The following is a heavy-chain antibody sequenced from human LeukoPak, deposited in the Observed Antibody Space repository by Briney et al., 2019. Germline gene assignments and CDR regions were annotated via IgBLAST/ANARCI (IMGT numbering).Heavy chain of an antibody. Sequence: PGGSLRLSCAASGFTFSSYSMNWVRQAPGKGLEWVSAISSSSSYIYYADSVKGRFTISRDNAKNSLYLQMNSLRAEDTAVYYCVVVCSSTSCYAGLAYWGEGTLVTVSS. CDR1: GFTFSSYS. D-gene: IGHD2-2*01. CDR3: VVVCSSTSCYAGLAY. J-gene: IGHJ4*02. V-gene: IGHV3-21*01. CDR2: ISSSSSYI.